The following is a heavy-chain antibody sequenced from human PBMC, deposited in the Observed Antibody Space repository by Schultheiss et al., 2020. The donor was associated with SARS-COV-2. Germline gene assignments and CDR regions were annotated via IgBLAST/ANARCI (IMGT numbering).Heavy chain of an antibody. D-gene: IGHD6-13*01. Sequence: GESLKISCAASGFTFSSYVMSWVRQAPGKGLEWVSAISGSGGSTYYADSVKGRFTISRDNSKNTLYLQMNSLRAEDSAVYYCAKDLGSSWDSEGLLDYWGQGTLVTVSS. V-gene: IGHV3-23*01. J-gene: IGHJ4*02. CDR1: GFTFSSYV. CDR3: AKDLGSSWDSEGLLDY. CDR2: ISGSGGST.